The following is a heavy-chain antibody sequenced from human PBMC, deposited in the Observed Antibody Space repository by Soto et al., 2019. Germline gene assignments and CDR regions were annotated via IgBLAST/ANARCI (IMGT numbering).Heavy chain of an antibody. V-gene: IGHV3-23*01. J-gene: IGHJ3*01. Sequence: EVQLLDSGGGFVQPGGSLRLSCAASGFTFTSYAMSWVRQAPGKPLERVSPISAYGNTTYYADSVKSRFTLSRDNSMNTLYVQINSLRVEETAVYYCANGDVAVPTIPEGAFDFCGQGTMVTFAS. CDR3: ANGDVAVPTIPEGAFDF. D-gene: IGHD2-2*01. CDR1: GFTFTSYA. CDR2: ISAYGNTT.